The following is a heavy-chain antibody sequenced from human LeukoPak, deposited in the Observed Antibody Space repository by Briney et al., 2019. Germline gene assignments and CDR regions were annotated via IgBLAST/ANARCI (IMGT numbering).Heavy chain of an antibody. D-gene: IGHD6-13*01. J-gene: IGHJ4*02. Sequence: GGSLRLSCAASGFTFSSYWMSWVRQAPGKGLEWVANIKQDGSEKYYVDSVKGRFSVSRDNAKNSLDLQMNSLRAEDTAVYYCARLPSSAGAGTFDYWGQGTLVTVSS. V-gene: IGHV3-7*01. CDR2: IKQDGSEK. CDR3: ARLPSSAGAGTFDY. CDR1: GFTFSSYW.